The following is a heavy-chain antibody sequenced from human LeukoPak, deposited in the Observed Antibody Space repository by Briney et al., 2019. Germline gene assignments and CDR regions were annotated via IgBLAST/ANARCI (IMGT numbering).Heavy chain of an antibody. CDR1: GFTFKNYA. CDR2: ICWNSDNI. J-gene: IGHJ4*02. Sequence: GGSLRLSCAASGFTFKNYAMHWVRQAPGKGLEWVSSICWNSDNIDYADSVKGRFTLSRDNSKNSLSLQMNSLRPEDTAVYYCGKSGAYSSSSVYLDSWGQGTLVTVSS. V-gene: IGHV3-9*01. D-gene: IGHD6-6*01. CDR3: GKSGAYSSSSVYLDS.